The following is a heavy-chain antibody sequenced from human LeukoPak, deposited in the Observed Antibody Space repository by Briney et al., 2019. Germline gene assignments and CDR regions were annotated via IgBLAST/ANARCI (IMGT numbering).Heavy chain of an antibody. CDR3: AKGDDSSGYFIDY. J-gene: IGHJ4*02. CDR2: ISGSGGST. V-gene: IGHV3-23*01. Sequence: PGGTLTLSCAASGFTFSSYGMSWVRQAPGKGLEWVSAISGSGGSTYYADSVKGRFTISRDNSKNTLYLQMNSLRAEDTAVYYCAKGDDSSGYFIDYWGQGTLVTVSS. CDR1: GFTFSSYG. D-gene: IGHD3-22*01.